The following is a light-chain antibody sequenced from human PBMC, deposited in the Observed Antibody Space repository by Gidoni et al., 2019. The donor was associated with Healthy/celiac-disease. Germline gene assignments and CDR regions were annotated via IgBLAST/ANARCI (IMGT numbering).Light chain of an antibody. CDR2: AAS. Sequence: IQFTQSPSSLSASVGYRVTTTCRASQDISSYLAWYQQKPGKAPKLLIYAASTLQSGVPSRFSGSGSGTDFTLTISSLQPEDFAAYYCQQLNSYLFTFGQGTRLEIK. CDR3: QQLNSYLFT. J-gene: IGKJ5*01. V-gene: IGKV1-9*01. CDR1: QDISSY.